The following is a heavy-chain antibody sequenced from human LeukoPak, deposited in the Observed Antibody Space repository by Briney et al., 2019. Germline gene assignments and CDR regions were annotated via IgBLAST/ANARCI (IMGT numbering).Heavy chain of an antibody. CDR3: ASPSNDYGDYWHGYYFDY. D-gene: IGHD4-17*01. J-gene: IGHJ4*02. V-gene: IGHV4-34*01. Sequence: PSETLSLTCAVYGGSFSGYYWSWIRQPPGKGLEWIGEINHSGSTNYNPSLKSRVTISVDTSKNQFSLKLSSVTAADTAVYYCASPSNDYGDYWHGYYFDYWGQGTLVTVSS. CDR1: GGSFSGYY. CDR2: INHSGST.